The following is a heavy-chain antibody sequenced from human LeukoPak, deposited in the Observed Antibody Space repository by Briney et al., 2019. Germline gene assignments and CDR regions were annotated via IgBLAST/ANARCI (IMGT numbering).Heavy chain of an antibody. CDR1: GGSISSYY. J-gene: IGHJ3*01. CDR3: ARIKSSGWYFSGTRDV. V-gene: IGHV4-4*07. CDR2: IYTSGST. Sequence: ASETLSLTCTVSGGSISSYYWSWIRQPAGRGLEWIGRIYTSGSTNYNPSLKSRVTMSVDTSKNQFSLKLSSVTAADTAVYYCARIKSSGWYFSGTRDVWGQGTLVTVSS. D-gene: IGHD6-19*01.